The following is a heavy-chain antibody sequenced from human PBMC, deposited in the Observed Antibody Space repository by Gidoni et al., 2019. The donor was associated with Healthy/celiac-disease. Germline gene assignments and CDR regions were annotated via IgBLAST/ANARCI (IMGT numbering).Heavy chain of an antibody. CDR3: ARDLVLWFGELLIRPNYYYYGMDV. CDR2: ISYDGSNK. V-gene: IGHV3-30*04. J-gene: IGHJ6*02. CDR1: GFTFSSYA. Sequence: QVQLVESGGGVVQPGRSLRLSCAASGFTFSSYAMHWFRPAPGKGLAWVAVISYDGSNKYYADSVKGRFTISRDNSKNTLYLQMNSLRAEDTAVYYCARDLVLWFGELLIRPNYYYYGMDVWGQGTTVTVSS. D-gene: IGHD3-10*01.